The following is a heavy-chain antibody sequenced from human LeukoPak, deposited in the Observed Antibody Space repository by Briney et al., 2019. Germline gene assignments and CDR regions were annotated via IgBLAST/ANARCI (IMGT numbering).Heavy chain of an antibody. J-gene: IGHJ4*02. V-gene: IGHV6-1*01. Sequence: SQTLSLTCAISGDSVSSNSAAWNWIRQSPSRGLEWLGRTYYRSRWYYDYAVSVKSRININPDTSKNQLSLQLNSVTPKDTAVYYCTRDTGLIDYWGQGTLVTVSS. D-gene: IGHD1-14*01. CDR2: TYYRSRWYY. CDR3: TRDTGLIDY. CDR1: GDSVSSNSAA.